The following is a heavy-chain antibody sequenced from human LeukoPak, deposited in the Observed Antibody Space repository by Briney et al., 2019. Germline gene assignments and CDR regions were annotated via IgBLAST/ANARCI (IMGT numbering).Heavy chain of an antibody. CDR1: GGSISNFY. CDR3: ATHPPRVCTGGSCSDY. D-gene: IGHD2-15*01. V-gene: IGHV4-59*01. CDR2: IHYSGST. Sequence: SETLSLTCTVSGGSISNFYWSWTRQPPGTGLEWIGYIHYSGSTNYTPSLKSRVTISLDTSKNQFSLKLTSVTAADTAVYYCATHPPRVCTGGSCSDYWGQGTLVTVSS. J-gene: IGHJ4*02.